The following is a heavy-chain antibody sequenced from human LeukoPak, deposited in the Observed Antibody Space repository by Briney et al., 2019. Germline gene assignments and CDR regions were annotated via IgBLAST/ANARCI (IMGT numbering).Heavy chain of an antibody. Sequence: ASVKVSCKASGLTFSNYGITWVRQAPGQGLEWVGWISAYDGNTNYAQKFQGRVTMTTDTSTSTAYMELSSLRSEDTAVYYCARGGILYSGSTVAFDIWGQGTMVTVSS. V-gene: IGHV1-18*01. D-gene: IGHD1-26*01. J-gene: IGHJ3*02. CDR3: ARGGILYSGSTVAFDI. CDR2: ISAYDGNT. CDR1: GLTFSNYG.